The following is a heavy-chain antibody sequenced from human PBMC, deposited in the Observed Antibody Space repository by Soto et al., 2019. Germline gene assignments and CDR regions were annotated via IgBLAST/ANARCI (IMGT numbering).Heavy chain of an antibody. J-gene: IGHJ5*02. CDR1: GGSVKISV. D-gene: IGHD2-15*01. CDR3: ASIVYCSGGSCYSAWFAP. Sequence: PAISCAAYGGSVKISVWGGIRKTQGKGLEWIGEINHSGSTNYNPSLKSRVTISVDTSKNQFSLKLSSVTAADTAVYYCASIVYCSGGSCYSAWFAPLRQGTLDTVSS. CDR2: INHSGST. V-gene: IGHV4-34*01.